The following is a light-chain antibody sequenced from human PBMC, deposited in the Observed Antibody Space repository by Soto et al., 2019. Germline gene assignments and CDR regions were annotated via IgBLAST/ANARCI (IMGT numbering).Light chain of an antibody. CDR3: QQYGSSPRT. J-gene: IGKJ1*01. V-gene: IGKV3-20*01. CDR2: DAS. CDR1: QSLSSNF. Sequence: EIVLTQSPGTLSSSPGERATLSCRASQSLSSNFLAWYQQKPGQAPRLLIYDASSMATGIPDRFSGSGSGTDCTFTISILEPEDFAVYYCQQYGSSPRTFGQGTKVEIK.